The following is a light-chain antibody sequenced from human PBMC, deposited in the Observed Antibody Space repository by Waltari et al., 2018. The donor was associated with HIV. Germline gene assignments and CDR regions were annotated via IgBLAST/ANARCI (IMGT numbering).Light chain of an antibody. Sequence: QSVLTQLPSVSGTPGQRVTISCSGSSSNIGSQTITMYQQLPGTAPKLLIYNNNLRPSGVPDRFSGSKSGTSASLAISGLQSEDEADYYCAAWDGSVNYSPVVFGGGTKLTVL. CDR2: NNN. CDR1: SSNIGSQT. J-gene: IGLJ2*01. CDR3: AAWDGSVNYSPVV. V-gene: IGLV1-44*01.